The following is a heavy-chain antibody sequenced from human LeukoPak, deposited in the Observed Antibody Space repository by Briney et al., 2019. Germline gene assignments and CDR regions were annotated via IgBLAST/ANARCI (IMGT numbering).Heavy chain of an antibody. CDR1: GGSFTSDY. CDR2: FYTSGTT. D-gene: IGHD1-7*01. J-gene: IGHJ4*02. CDR3: ARCLNGNCDYFDY. V-gene: IGHV4-4*07. Sequence: SETLSLTCTVSGGSFTSDYWSWIRQPAGKGLEWIGRFYTSGTTNYNPSLKSRVTMSADTSKNQFSLKLSSVTAADTAVYYCARCLNGNCDYFDYWGQGTLVTVSS.